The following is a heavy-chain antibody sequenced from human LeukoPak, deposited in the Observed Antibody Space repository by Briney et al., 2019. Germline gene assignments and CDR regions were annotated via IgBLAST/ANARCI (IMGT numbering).Heavy chain of an antibody. J-gene: IGHJ4*02. Sequence: GGSLRLSCVVSGFTLSSYAMSWVRQAPGKGLEWVSGFSGNTGSTYYADSVKGRLTISRDNSKKTLYLQMSNLRAEDTAVYYCAKAGVTTGVFDYWGQGTLVTVSS. CDR1: GFTLSSYA. CDR3: AKAGVTTGVFDY. D-gene: IGHD4-17*01. V-gene: IGHV3-23*01. CDR2: FSGNTGST.